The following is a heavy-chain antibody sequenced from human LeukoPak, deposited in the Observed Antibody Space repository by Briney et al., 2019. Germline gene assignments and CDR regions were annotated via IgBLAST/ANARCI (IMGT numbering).Heavy chain of an antibody. V-gene: IGHV4-34*01. D-gene: IGHD2-15*01. J-gene: IGHJ4*02. CDR1: GGSFSGYY. Sequence: SETLSLXCAVYGGSFSGYYWSWNRRPPGKGLEWIGEINHSGSTNYNPSLKSRVTISVDTSKNQFSLKLSSVTAADTAVYYCARDGGVVAASIGILDYWGQGTLVTVSS. CDR3: ARDGGVVAASIGILDY. CDR2: INHSGST.